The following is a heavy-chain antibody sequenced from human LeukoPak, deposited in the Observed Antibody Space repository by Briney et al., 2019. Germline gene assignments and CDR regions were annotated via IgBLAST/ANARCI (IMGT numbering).Heavy chain of an antibody. J-gene: IGHJ3*02. V-gene: IGHV3-11*01. CDR1: GFTFSDYY. D-gene: IGHD4-11*01. CDR3: ARPTTQVAFDI. Sequence: GGSLRLSCAASGFTFSDYYMSWIRQAPGKGLEWVSYISSSGSTIYYADSVKGRFTISRDNAKNSLYLQMNSLRAEDTAVYYRARPTTQVAFDIWGQGTMVTVSS. CDR2: ISSSGSTI.